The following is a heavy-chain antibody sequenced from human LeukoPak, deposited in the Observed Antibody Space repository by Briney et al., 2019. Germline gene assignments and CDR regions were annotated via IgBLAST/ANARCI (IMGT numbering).Heavy chain of an antibody. Sequence: ASVKVSCKASGGTFSSYAISWVRQAPGQGLEWMGWISAYNGNTNYAQKLQGRVTMTTDTSTSTAYMELRSLRSDDTAVYYCARGGGVPAAIELRRTDHNTRNWFDPWGQGTLVTVSS. CDR1: GGTFSSYA. CDR2: ISAYNGNT. V-gene: IGHV1-18*01. D-gene: IGHD2-2*02. J-gene: IGHJ5*02. CDR3: ARGGGVPAAIELRRTDHNTRNWFDP.